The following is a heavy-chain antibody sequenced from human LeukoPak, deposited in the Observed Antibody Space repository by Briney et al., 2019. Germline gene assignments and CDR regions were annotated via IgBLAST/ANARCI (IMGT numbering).Heavy chain of an antibody. V-gene: IGHV4-34*01. CDR1: GGSFSGYY. CDR2: INHSGST. J-gene: IGHJ4*02. CDR3: AKDQSEYGGYPDY. D-gene: IGHD5-12*01. Sequence: SETLSLTCAVYGGSFSGYYWSWIRQPPGKGLEWIGEINHSGSTNYNPSLKSRVTISVDTSKNQFSLKLSSVTAADTAVYYCAKDQSEYGGYPDYWGQGTLVTVSS.